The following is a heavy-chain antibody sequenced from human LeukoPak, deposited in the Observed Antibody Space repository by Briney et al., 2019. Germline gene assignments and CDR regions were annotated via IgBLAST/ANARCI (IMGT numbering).Heavy chain of an antibody. D-gene: IGHD6-19*01. Sequence: PGGSLRLSCAASGFTFSSYWMHWVRQAPGKGLVWVSRINSDGSSTSYADSVKGRFTISRDNAKNTLYLQTNSLRAEDTAVYYCARVVSSGWGNNWFDPWGQGTLATVSS. CDR3: ARVVSSGWGNNWFDP. CDR1: GFTFSSYW. J-gene: IGHJ5*02. V-gene: IGHV3-74*01. CDR2: INSDGSST.